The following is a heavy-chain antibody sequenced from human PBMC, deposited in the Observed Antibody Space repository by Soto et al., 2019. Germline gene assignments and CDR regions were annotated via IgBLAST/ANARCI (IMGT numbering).Heavy chain of an antibody. Sequence: GGSLRLSCAASGFTFSSHWMSWVRQAPGKGLEWVANVKPDGSTKHYADSVKGRFTISRDNSKNTLKLQMNSLRAEDTAVYYCDQVDYDSAYWGQGTLVTVSA. D-gene: IGHD3-22*01. CDR1: GFTFSSHW. J-gene: IGHJ4*02. CDR2: VKPDGSTK. CDR3: DQVDYDSAY. V-gene: IGHV3-7*02.